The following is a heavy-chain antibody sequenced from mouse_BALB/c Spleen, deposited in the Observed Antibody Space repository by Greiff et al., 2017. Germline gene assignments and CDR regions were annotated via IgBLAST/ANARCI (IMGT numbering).Heavy chain of an antibody. CDR3: ARRRYWGDYYAMDY. D-gene: IGHD4-1*01. CDR2: INPGSGGT. V-gene: IGHV1-54*01. Sequence: VQLQQSGAELVRPGTSVKVSCKASGYAFTNYLIEWVKQRPGQGLEWIGVINPGSGGTNYNEKFKGKATLTADKSSSTAYMQLSSLTSDDSAVYFCARRRYWGDYYAMDYWGQGTSVTVSS. J-gene: IGHJ4*01. CDR1: GYAFTNYL.